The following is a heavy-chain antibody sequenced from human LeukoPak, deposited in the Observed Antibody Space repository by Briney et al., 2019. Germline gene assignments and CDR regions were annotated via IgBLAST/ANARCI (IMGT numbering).Heavy chain of an antibody. V-gene: IGHV4-39*01. CDR2: IYDSGST. Sequence: PGGSLRLSCAASGFTFSSYAMSWVRQAPGEGLEWIGSIYDSGSTYYNPSLKSRVTISVDTSKNQFSLKLNSVTAADTAVYYCARHYGPWGQGTLVTVSS. J-gene: IGHJ5*02. CDR3: ARHYGP. D-gene: IGHD3-10*01. CDR1: GFTFSSYA.